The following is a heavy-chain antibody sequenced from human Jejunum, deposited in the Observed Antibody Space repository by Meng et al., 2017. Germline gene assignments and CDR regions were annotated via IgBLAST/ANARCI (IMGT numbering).Heavy chain of an antibody. CDR1: GYTFTAYY. D-gene: IGHD1-26*01. CDR2: MNPNNGDT. J-gene: IGHJ4*02. V-gene: IGHV1-2*06. Sequence: QVHLVQSGAEGKKPGASVRVSCEASGYTFTAYYVHWVRQAPGQGLEWMGRMNPNNGDTNYAQKFQGRVTMTRATSTAYMDLSSLTSDDTAVYYCAKDEGTTTAFDHWGQGTLVTVSS. CDR3: AKDEGTTTAFDH.